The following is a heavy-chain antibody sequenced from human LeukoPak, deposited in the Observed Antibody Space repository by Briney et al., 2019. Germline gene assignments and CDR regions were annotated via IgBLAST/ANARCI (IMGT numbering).Heavy chain of an antibody. CDR3: ATRYPKNAFDI. CDR2: IYYSGST. V-gene: IGHV4-31*03. J-gene: IGHJ3*02. D-gene: IGHD3-9*01. CDR1: GGSISSGGYY. Sequence: SETLSLTCTVSGGSISSGGYYWSWIRQHPGKGLEWIGYIYYSGSTYYNPSLKSRVTISVDTSKNQFSLKLSSVTAADTAVYYCATRYPKNAFDIWGQGTMVTVSS.